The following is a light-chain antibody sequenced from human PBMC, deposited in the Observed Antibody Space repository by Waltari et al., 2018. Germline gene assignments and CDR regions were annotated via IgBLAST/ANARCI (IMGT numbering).Light chain of an antibody. V-gene: IGLV2-8*01. Sequence: QSALTQPPSASGSPGQSVTISCTGTSSDVGAYNYVSWYQQHPGKAPKLMVYEVTKRPLGVPDRFSGSKSGNTASLTVSGLQAEDEADYYCSSYTGSNNPYVFGTGTKVTVL. CDR1: SSDVGAYNY. CDR3: SSYTGSNNPYV. CDR2: EVT. J-gene: IGLJ1*01.